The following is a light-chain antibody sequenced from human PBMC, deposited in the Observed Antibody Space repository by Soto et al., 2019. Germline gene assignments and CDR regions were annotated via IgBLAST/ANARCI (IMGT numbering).Light chain of an antibody. Sequence: EIVLTQSPGTLSLSPGERATLSCRASQSVSSSSLAWYQQKRGQAPRLLIHDASSRATGIPARFSGSGSGTDFTLTISSLEPEDFAVYYCQQRSNWPITFGQGTRLEIK. CDR1: QSVSSSS. V-gene: IGKV3D-20*02. CDR3: QQRSNWPIT. CDR2: DAS. J-gene: IGKJ5*01.